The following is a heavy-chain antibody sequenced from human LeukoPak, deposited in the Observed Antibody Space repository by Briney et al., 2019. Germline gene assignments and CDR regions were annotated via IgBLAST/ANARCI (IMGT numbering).Heavy chain of an antibody. D-gene: IGHD6-13*01. J-gene: IGHJ4*02. CDR1: GYSFTTYW. V-gene: IGHV5-51*01. CDR2: IYPGDSDT. Sequence: GESLKISCKGSGYSFTTYWIAWVRQMPGKGLEWMGIIYPGDSDTRYSPSFQGQVTISADKSISTAYLQWSSLEASDTAIYYCARLEQLVSDFDYWGQGTLVTVSS. CDR3: ARLEQLVSDFDY.